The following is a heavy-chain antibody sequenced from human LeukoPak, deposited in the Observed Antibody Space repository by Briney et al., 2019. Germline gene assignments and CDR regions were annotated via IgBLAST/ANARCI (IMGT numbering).Heavy chain of an antibody. CDR2: ISSSSSYI. J-gene: IGHJ4*02. CDR3: ARGIDY. V-gene: IGHV3-21*04. CDR1: GFTFSTYS. Sequence: GGSLRLSCAASGFTFSTYSMNWVRQAPGKGPEWVSCISSSSSYIYYADSVRGRFTISRDTSKNMVFLQMNSLRVEDTAVYYCARGIDYWGRGTLVTVSS.